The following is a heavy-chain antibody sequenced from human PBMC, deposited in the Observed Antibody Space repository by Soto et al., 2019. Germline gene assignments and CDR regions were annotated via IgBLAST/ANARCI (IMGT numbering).Heavy chain of an antibody. J-gene: IGHJ4*02. V-gene: IGHV1-18*04. Sequence: QVQLVQSGAEVKKPGASVKVSCKASGYSFTSYGISWVRQAPGQGPEWMGWISGHNGNTNHPQSLQGRVTMTTDTSRNTAYMELRSLRSDDTAVYYGAIHRFNYYDVTVYYYFDYWGQGTLVTVSS. CDR2: ISGHNGNT. CDR3: AIHRFNYYDVTVYYYFDY. CDR1: GYSFTSYG. D-gene: IGHD3-22*01.